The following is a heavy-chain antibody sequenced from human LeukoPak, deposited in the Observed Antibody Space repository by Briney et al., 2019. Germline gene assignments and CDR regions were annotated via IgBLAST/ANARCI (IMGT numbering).Heavy chain of an antibody. CDR1: GYTFTSYA. D-gene: IGHD1-14*01. CDR2: INPSGGST. Sequence: ASVKVSCKASGYTFTSYAMHWVRQAPGQGLEWMGIINPSGGSTSYAQKFQGRVPMTRDTSTSTVYMELSSLRSEDTAVYYCARGPEEWYYFDYWGQGTLVTVSS. V-gene: IGHV1-46*01. CDR3: ARGPEEWYYFDY. J-gene: IGHJ4*02.